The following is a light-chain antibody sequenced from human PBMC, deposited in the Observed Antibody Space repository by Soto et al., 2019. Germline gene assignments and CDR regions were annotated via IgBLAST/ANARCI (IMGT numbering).Light chain of an antibody. CDR2: DAS. V-gene: IGKV3-11*01. J-gene: IGKJ2*01. CDR3: QQRSNWPPYT. CDR1: QSVSNY. Sequence: EIGLTQSPATLSLSPGERATLSCRASQSVSNYLAWYQQKPGQAPRLLIYDASNRATGIPARFSGSGSGTEVTLTISSLEHADFAVYYCQQRSNWPPYTFGQGTKLEIK.